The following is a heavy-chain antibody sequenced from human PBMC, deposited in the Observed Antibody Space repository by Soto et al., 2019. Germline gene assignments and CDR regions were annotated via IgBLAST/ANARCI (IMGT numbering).Heavy chain of an antibody. J-gene: IGHJ4*02. CDR2: IYYSGST. D-gene: IGHD3-22*01. V-gene: IGHV4-59*01. CDR3: ASSPDYYDSSDYYLFYFDY. Sequence: SETLSLTCTVSGGSISSYYWSWIRQPPGKGLEWIGYIYYSGSTNYNPSLKSRVTISVDTSKNQFSLKLSSVTAADTAVYYCASSPDYYDSSDYYLFYFDYWGQGTLVTVSS. CDR1: GGSISSYY.